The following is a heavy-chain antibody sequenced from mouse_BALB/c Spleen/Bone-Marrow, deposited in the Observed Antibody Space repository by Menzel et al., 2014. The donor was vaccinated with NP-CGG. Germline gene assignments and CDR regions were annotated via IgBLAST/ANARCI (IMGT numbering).Heavy chain of an antibody. V-gene: IGHV5-6-3*01. D-gene: IGHD2-1*01. CDR3: VRGNYGNYVDYFDF. J-gene: IGHJ2*01. CDR2: INGNGGST. CDR1: GFTFSNYG. Sequence: EVKLVESGGGLVQPGGSLKLSCAASGFTFSNYGMSWVRQTPDKRLELVATINGNGGSTYYPDSVKGRFTISRDTAKNTLYLQMSSLKSEETAMCYCVRGNYGNYVDYFDFWGQGTTLTVSS.